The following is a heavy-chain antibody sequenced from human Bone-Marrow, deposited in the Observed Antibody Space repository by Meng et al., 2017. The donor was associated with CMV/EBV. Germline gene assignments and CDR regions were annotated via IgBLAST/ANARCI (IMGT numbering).Heavy chain of an antibody. CDR3: AKDQNVLRFLEWLVGLDY. J-gene: IGHJ4*02. CDR2: ISGDAGIT. CDR1: GFTFSNSD. Sequence: GESLKISCAASGFTFSNSDMTWVRQAPGKGLEWVSLISGDAGITYYANSLKGRFIISRDNSKNTLYLQMNSLRAEDTAVYYCAKDQNVLRFLEWLVGLDYWGQGTLVTVSS. D-gene: IGHD3-3*01. V-gene: IGHV3-23*01.